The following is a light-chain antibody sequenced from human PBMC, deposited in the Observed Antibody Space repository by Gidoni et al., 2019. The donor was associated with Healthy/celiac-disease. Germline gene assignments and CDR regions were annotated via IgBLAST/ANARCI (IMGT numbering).Light chain of an antibody. CDR3: QQNYSYPWT. CDR2: AAS. CDR1: QGISSY. V-gene: IGKV1-8*01. J-gene: IGKJ1*01. Sequence: AIRMTQSPSSLSASTGDRVTITCRPSQGISSYLAWYQKKPGKAPKFLIYAASTLQRGVPSRFSGRGSGTDFTLTISSLQSEDSATYYCQQNYSYPWTFGQGTKVEIK.